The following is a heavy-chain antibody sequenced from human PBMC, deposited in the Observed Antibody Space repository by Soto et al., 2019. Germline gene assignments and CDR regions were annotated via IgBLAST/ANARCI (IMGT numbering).Heavy chain of an antibody. CDR1: GGSFSGYY. CDR3: ARGRRLSSSWHTYYYYGMDV. CDR2: INHSGST. D-gene: IGHD6-13*01. Sequence: PSETLSLTCAVYGGSFSGYYWSWIRQPPGKGLEWIGEINHSGSTNYNPSLKSRVTISVDTSKNQFSLKLSSVTAADTAVYYCARGRRLSSSWHTYYYYGMDVWGQGTTVTVSS. J-gene: IGHJ6*02. V-gene: IGHV4-34*01.